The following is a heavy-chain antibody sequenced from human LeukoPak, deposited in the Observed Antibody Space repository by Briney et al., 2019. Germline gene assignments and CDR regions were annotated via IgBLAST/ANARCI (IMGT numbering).Heavy chain of an antibody. CDR3: TTELGDAFDI. CDR2: ISSSSYI. Sequence: GGSLRLSCAASGFTFSSYSMNWVRQAPGKGLEWVSSISSSSYIYYADSVKGRFTISRDNAKNSLYLQMNSLKTEDTAVYYCTTELGDAFDIWGQGTMVTVSS. CDR1: GFTFSSYS. J-gene: IGHJ3*02. V-gene: IGHV3-21*03.